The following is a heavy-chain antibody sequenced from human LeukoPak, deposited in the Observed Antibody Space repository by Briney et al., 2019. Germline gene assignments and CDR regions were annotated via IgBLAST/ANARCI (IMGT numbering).Heavy chain of an antibody. CDR3: ASSNGSLDY. V-gene: IGHV3-48*02. Sequence: GGSLRLSCAASGFTFGTYSMNWVRQGPGKGLEWVSYIDSRSTIYYADSVKGRFTISRDNAKNSLYLQMNSLRDEDTAVYYCASSNGSLDYWGQGTLVTVSS. CDR2: IDSRSTI. CDR1: GFTFGTYS. J-gene: IGHJ4*02. D-gene: IGHD1-26*01.